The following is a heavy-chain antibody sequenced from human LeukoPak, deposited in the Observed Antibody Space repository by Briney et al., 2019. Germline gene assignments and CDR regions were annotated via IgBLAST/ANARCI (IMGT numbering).Heavy chain of an antibody. CDR1: GFTFSSYA. CDR3: AKEWQWLVLLNFDY. V-gene: IGHV3-23*01. D-gene: IGHD6-19*01. J-gene: IGHJ4*02. Sequence: PAGPLRLSCAASGFTFSSYAMSWVRQAPGKGLEWVSAISGSGGSTYYADSVKGRFTISRYNSKNTLYLQMNSLRAEDTAVYYCAKEWQWLVLLNFDYWGQGTLVTVSS. CDR2: ISGSGGST.